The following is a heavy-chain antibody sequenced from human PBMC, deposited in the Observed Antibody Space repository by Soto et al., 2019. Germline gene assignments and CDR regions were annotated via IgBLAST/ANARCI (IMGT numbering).Heavy chain of an antibody. D-gene: IGHD3-10*01. V-gene: IGHV4-34*01. CDR3: ARGLLLWFGERKGWFDP. J-gene: IGHJ5*02. Sequence: SETLSLTCAVYGVYFSGYYWSWIRQPPGKGPEWIGEINHSGSTNYNPSLKSRVTISVDTSKNQFSLKLSSVTAADTAVYYCARGLLLWFGERKGWFDPWGQGTLVTVSS. CDR2: INHSGST. CDR1: GVYFSGYY.